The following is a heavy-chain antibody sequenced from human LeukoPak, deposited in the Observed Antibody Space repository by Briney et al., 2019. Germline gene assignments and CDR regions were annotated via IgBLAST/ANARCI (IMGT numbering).Heavy chain of an antibody. Sequence: GGSLRLSCAASGFTVSSNYMSWVRQAPGKGLEWVSVIYSGGTTYYADSVKGRFTISRDNSKKTLYLQMNSLRAEDTAVYYCARETGDDAFDIWGQGTLVTPSS. J-gene: IGHJ3*02. CDR3: ARETGDDAFDI. D-gene: IGHD7-27*01. CDR1: GFTVSSNY. CDR2: IYSGGTT. V-gene: IGHV3-66*01.